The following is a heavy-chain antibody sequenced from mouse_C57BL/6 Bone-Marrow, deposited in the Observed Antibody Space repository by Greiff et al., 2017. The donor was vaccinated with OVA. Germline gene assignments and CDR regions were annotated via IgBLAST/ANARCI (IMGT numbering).Heavy chain of an antibody. CDR3: TTWDYYGSSYNFFDY. J-gene: IGHJ2*01. V-gene: IGHV14-4*01. CDR1: GFNIKDDY. CDR2: IDPENGDT. Sequence: EVQLQQSGAELVRPGASVKLSCTASGFNIKDDYMHWVKQRPEKGLGGIWWIDPENGDTEYASKFQGKATITADTSSNTAYLQLSSLTSEDTAVYYCTTWDYYGSSYNFFDYWGQGTTLTVSS. D-gene: IGHD1-1*01.